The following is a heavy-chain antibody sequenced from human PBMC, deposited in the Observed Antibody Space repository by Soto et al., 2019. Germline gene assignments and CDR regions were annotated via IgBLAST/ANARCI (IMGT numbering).Heavy chain of an antibody. D-gene: IGHD2-15*01. Sequence: GGSLRLSCAASGFTFSNAWMNWVRQAPGKGLEWVGRIKSKTDGGTTDYAAPVKGRFTISRDDSKNTLYLQMNSLKTEDTAVYYCTTDEVGYCSGGSCTPDYYGMDVWGQGTTVTVSS. J-gene: IGHJ6*02. CDR1: GFTFSNAW. CDR2: IKSKTDGGTT. V-gene: IGHV3-15*07. CDR3: TTDEVGYCSGGSCTPDYYGMDV.